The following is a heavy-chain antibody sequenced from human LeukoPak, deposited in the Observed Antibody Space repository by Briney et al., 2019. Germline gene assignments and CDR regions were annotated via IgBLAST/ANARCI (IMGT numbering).Heavy chain of an antibody. D-gene: IGHD1-26*01. CDR2: IYYSGRT. Sequence: PSETLSLTCAVSGGSISSSRYYWGWIRQPPGKGLEWIRSIYYSGRTYYNPSLKSRVTISVDTSKNQFSLKLSSVTAADTAVYYCARPHIGGSDLTDFDYWGQGTLVTVSS. V-gene: IGHV4-39*01. CDR1: GGSISSSRYY. CDR3: ARPHIGGSDLTDFDY. J-gene: IGHJ4*02.